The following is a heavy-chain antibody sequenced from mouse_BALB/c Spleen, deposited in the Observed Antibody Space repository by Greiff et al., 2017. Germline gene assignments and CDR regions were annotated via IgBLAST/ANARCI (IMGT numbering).Heavy chain of an antibody. CDR1: GYSITSDYA. J-gene: IGHJ1*01. Sequence: VQLQQSGPGLVKPSQSLSLTCTVTGYSITSDYAWNWIRQFPGNKLEWMGYISYSGSTSYNPSLKSRISITRDTSKNQFFLQLNSVTTEDTATYYCARLGRGYFDVWGAGTTVTVSS. CDR3: ARLGRGYFDV. V-gene: IGHV3-2*02. CDR2: ISYSGST.